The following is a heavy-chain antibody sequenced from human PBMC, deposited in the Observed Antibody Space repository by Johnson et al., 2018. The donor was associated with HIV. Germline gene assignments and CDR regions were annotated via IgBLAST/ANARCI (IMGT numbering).Heavy chain of an antibody. Sequence: VQLVESGGGVVRPGGSLRLSCAASGFTFDEFDDYGMSWVRQAPGKGLEWVSGINWNGGSPGYADSVKGRFTISRDNAKNCLYLQMNSLRAEDTALYYCAGGGGVGGPGSPGAFDIWGQGTMVTVSS. CDR2: INWNGGSP. CDR3: AGGGGVGGPGSPGAFDI. V-gene: IGHV3-20*04. D-gene: IGHD3-10*01. CDR1: GFTFDEFDDYG. J-gene: IGHJ3*02.